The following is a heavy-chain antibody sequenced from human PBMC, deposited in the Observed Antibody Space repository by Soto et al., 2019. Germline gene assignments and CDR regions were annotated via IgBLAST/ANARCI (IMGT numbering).Heavy chain of an antibody. CDR3: VKGSSASRPYYFDY. V-gene: IGHV3-23*01. Sequence: EVQLLDSGGGFVQPGGSLRLSCEASGFTFSGYDMSWVRQAPGRRLEWISAINGGSDDTYYADYVKGRVTISRDNSRNTLYLQMSSLRAEDTALYYCVKGSSASRPYYFDYWGQGTLVTVSS. CDR1: GFTFSGYD. J-gene: IGHJ4*02. CDR2: INGGSDDT. D-gene: IGHD3-22*01.